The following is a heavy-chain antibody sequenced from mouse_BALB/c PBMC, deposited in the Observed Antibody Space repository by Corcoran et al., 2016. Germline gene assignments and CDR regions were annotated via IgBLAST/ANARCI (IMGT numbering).Heavy chain of an antibody. V-gene: IGHV1-84*02. Sequence: QIQLQQSGPELVKPGASVKISYKASGYTFTDYYINWVKQKPGQGLEWIAWIYPGIGNTKYNEKFKGKATLTVDTSSSTAYMQLSSLTSEDTAVYFCARGLGHYAMDYGGQGTSVTVSS. D-gene: IGHD3-3*01. J-gene: IGHJ4*01. CDR3: ARGLGHYAMDY. CDR2: IYPGIGNT. CDR1: GYTFTDYY.